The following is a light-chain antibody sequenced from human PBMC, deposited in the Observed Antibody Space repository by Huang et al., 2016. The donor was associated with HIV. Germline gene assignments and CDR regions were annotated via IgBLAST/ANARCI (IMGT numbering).Light chain of an antibody. CDR1: QSVGKW. Sequence: DIQMTQSPSTLSASVGDRVTITCRARQSVGKWLAWYQQKPGQAPKLLIYTASTVQNGVPSRFSGSGSETEVTLTINSLQPDDFATYYCQQYNRFYTFGQGTRLDIK. J-gene: IGKJ2*01. CDR2: TAS. V-gene: IGKV1-5*03. CDR3: QQYNRFYT.